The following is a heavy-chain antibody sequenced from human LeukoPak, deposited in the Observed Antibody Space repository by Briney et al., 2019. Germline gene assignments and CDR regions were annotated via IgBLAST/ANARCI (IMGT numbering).Heavy chain of an antibody. V-gene: IGHV3-23*01. CDR2: ISGSGGST. CDR3: AITFGGVIAMGLDY. Sequence: PGGSLRLSCAASGFTFSSYAMSWVRQAPGKGLEWVSAISGSGGSTYYADSVKGRFTIYRDNSKNTLYLQMNSLRAEDTAVYYCAITFGGVIAMGLDYWGQGTLVTVSS. J-gene: IGHJ4*02. D-gene: IGHD3-16*02. CDR1: GFTFSSYA.